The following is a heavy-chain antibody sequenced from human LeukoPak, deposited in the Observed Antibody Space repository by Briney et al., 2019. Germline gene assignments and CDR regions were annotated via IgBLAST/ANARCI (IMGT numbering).Heavy chain of an antibody. V-gene: IGHV3-30*04. Sequence: AGRSLRLSCAASGFTFSSYAMHWVRQAPGKGLEWVAVISYDGSNKYYADSVKGRFTISRDNSKNTLYLQMNSLRAEDTAVYYCVRGAVYGSGPIFDIWGQGTMATVSS. D-gene: IGHD3-10*01. CDR1: GFTFSSYA. CDR3: VRGAVYGSGPIFDI. CDR2: ISYDGSNK. J-gene: IGHJ3*02.